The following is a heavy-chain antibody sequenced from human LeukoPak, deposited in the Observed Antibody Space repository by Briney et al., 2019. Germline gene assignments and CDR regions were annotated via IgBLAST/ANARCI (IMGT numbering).Heavy chain of an antibody. J-gene: IGHJ4*02. Sequence: GGSLRLSCAASGFTVSSNYMSWVRQAPGKGLEWVSVIYSGGSTFYADSVRGRFTISRDNSKNTLYLQMNSLRAEDTAVRYCARIKIGDRFDYWGQGTLVTVSS. D-gene: IGHD4-17*01. CDR2: IYSGGST. CDR1: GFTVSSNY. V-gene: IGHV3-66*01. CDR3: ARIKIGDRFDY.